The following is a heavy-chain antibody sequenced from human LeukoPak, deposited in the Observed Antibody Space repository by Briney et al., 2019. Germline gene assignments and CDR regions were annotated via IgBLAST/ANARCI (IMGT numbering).Heavy chain of an antibody. Sequence: SETLSLTCAVYGGSFSGYYWSWIRQPPGKGLEWIGEINHSGSTNYNSSLKSRVTISVDTSKNQFSLKLSSVTAADTAVYYCARQSRVVVVAATSYNWFDPWGQGTLVTVSS. CDR3: ARQSRVVVVAATSYNWFDP. J-gene: IGHJ5*02. V-gene: IGHV4-34*01. CDR1: GGSFSGYY. CDR2: INHSGST. D-gene: IGHD2-15*01.